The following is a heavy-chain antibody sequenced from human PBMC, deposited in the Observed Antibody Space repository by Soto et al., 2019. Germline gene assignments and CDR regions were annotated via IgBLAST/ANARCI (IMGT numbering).Heavy chain of an antibody. V-gene: IGHV6-1*01. CDR2: TYYRSKWYN. D-gene: IGHD2-15*01. CDR1: GDSVSSNSAA. J-gene: IGHJ6*03. Sequence: SQTLSLTCAISGDSVSSNSAAWNWIRQSPSRGLEWLGRTYYRSKWYNDYAVSVKSRITINPDTSKNQFSLQLNSVTPEDTAVYYCARDPSLGYCSGGSCYLATIYYYYYMDVWGKGTTVTVSS. CDR3: ARDPSLGYCSGGSCYLATIYYYYYMDV.